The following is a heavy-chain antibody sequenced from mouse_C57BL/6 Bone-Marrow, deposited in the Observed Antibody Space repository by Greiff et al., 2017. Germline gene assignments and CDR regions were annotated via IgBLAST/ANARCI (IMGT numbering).Heavy chain of an antibody. D-gene: IGHD1-1*01. CDR1: GFTFTDYY. CDR2: IRNKANGYTT. Sequence: EVQLQQSGGGLVQPGGSLSLSCAASGFTFTDYYMSWVRQPPGKALEWLGFIRNKANGYTTEYSASVKGRFTISRDNSQSILYLQMNALRAEDSATYYCARSEVVAPYFDYWGQGTTLTVSS. J-gene: IGHJ2*01. V-gene: IGHV7-3*01. CDR3: ARSEVVAPYFDY.